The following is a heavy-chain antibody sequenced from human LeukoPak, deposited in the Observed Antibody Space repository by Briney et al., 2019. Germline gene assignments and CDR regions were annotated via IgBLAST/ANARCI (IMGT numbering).Heavy chain of an antibody. CDR2: IWSDATNQ. CDR1: GFTYSHFV. J-gene: IGHJ4*02. D-gene: IGHD4-11*01. V-gene: IGHV3-33*06. CDR3: ANDAQRGFDYSNSLEH. Sequence: PGTSLRLSCEASGFTYSHFVMHWVRQAPGKGLEWVAVIWSDATNQYYGDSVKGRFTISRDNFKKTVSLQMDSLRAEDTAVYYCANDAQRGFDYSNSLEHWGQGSLVTVSS.